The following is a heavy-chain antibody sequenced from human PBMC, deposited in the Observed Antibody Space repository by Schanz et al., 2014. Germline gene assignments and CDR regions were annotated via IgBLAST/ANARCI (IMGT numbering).Heavy chain of an antibody. CDR3: ARGIPYCSSTSCSGLDAYDV. Sequence: QVQLVQSGAEVKKPGSSVKVSCKASGGTFSSSTLTWVRQAPGQGLEWMGRIIPILDKTNYAQKFQGRVTMTADKSTSTVYMELRNVRYDATAMYYCARGIPYCSSTSCSGLDAYDVWGRGTLVTVSS. CDR1: GGTFSSST. V-gene: IGHV1-69*08. J-gene: IGHJ3*01. CDR2: IIPILDKT. D-gene: IGHD2-2*01.